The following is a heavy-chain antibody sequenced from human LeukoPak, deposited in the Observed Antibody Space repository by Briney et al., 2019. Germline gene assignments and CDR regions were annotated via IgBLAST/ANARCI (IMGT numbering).Heavy chain of an antibody. Sequence: SETLSLTCKVSGGSVGSFSWSWIRQSPGKGLEWIGFIYYNGSTSYNPSLKSRVTTSVDRSKSQFSLKLTSVTAADTALYYCARAVGYYGSGSSGEEWFGPWGQGTLVTVSS. J-gene: IGHJ5*02. CDR2: IYYNGST. D-gene: IGHD3-10*01. CDR1: GGSVGSFS. CDR3: ARAVGYYGSGSSGEEWFGP. V-gene: IGHV4-59*08.